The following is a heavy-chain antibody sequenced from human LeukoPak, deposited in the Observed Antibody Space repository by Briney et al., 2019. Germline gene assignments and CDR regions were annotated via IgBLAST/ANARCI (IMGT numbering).Heavy chain of an antibody. CDR2: VSGSGGST. CDR3: ARCVGKGYDSSGYKY. D-gene: IGHD3-22*01. V-gene: IGHV3-23*01. Sequence: GGSLRLSCAASGFTFDSYAMSWVRLAPGKGLEWVSVVSGSGGSTEYADSVKGRFTISRDNSKNSLYLQMNSLRAEDTAVYYCARCVGKGYDSSGYKYWGQGTLVTVSS. J-gene: IGHJ4*02. CDR1: GFTFDSYA.